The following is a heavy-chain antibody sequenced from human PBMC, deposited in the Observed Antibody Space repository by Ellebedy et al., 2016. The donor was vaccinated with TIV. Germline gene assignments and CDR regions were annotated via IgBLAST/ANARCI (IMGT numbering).Heavy chain of an antibody. V-gene: IGHV3-48*01. CDR2: ISSSSVI. Sequence: PGGSLRLSCEASGFTFSDYSMTWFRQAPGKGLEWISYISSSSVIKYADSVKGRFTISRDNDKDSLFLQMNSLRAEDSAVYFCARVYTTATFDSWGQGTLVTVSS. J-gene: IGHJ4*02. CDR3: ARVYTTATFDS. D-gene: IGHD2-15*01. CDR1: GFTFSDYS.